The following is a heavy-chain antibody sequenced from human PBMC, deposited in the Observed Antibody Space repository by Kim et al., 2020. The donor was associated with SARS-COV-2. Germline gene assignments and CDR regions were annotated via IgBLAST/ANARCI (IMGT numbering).Heavy chain of an antibody. V-gene: IGHV4-38-2*02. D-gene: IGHD6-19*01. J-gene: IGHJ4*02. Sequence: SETLSLTCTVSAYSISSGSYWGWIRQPPGKGLEWIGSIFHSGSTYYNPSLWGRLTISVDTSKNQFSLKLSSVTAADTAVFYCVRDSSGWSRDYWGQGTL. CDR3: VRDSSGWSRDY. CDR1: AYSISSGSY. CDR2: IFHSGST.